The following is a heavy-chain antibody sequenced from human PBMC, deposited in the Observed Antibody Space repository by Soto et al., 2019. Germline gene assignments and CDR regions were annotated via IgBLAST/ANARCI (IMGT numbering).Heavy chain of an antibody. J-gene: IGHJ3*02. Sequence: QVQLVQSGAEVKKPGSSVKVSCKASGGTFSSYTISWVRQAPGQGLEWMGRIIPILGIANYAQKFQGRVTITADKSTSTAYVELSSLRSEDTAVYYCASNLRPVRGVIYAFDIWGQGTMVTVSS. V-gene: IGHV1-69*02. CDR3: ASNLRPVRGVIYAFDI. CDR2: IIPILGIA. CDR1: GGTFSSYT. D-gene: IGHD3-10*01.